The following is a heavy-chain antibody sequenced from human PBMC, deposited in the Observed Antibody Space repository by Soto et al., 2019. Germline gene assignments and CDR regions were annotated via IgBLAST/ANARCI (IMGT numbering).Heavy chain of an antibody. CDR2: ITADNGHT. CDR1: GYTFTSYG. V-gene: IGHV1-18*01. D-gene: IGHD2-15*01. CDR3: ARGIVNYWYFDL. J-gene: IGHJ2*01. Sequence: QGQLVQSGAEVKKPGASVKVSCKASGYTFTSYGIGWVRQAPGQGLEWMGWITADNGHTNYAQKFQGRVTVTTDTSTTTAYIELRRLTSDDTAVYYCARGIVNYWYFDLWGRGTLVTVSS.